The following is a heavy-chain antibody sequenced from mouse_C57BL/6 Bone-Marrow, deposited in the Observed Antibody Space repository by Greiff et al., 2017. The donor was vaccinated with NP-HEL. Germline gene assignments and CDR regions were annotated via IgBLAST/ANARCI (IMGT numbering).Heavy chain of an antibody. V-gene: IGHV1-19*01. CDR3: TRGGWRGEVDY. Sequence: EVQLQQSGPVLVKPGASVKMSCKASGYTFTDYYMNWVKQSHGKSLEWIGVINPYNGGTSYNQKFKGKATLTVDKSSSTAYMELNSLTSEDSAVYCCTRGGWRGEVDYWGQGTTLTVSS. J-gene: IGHJ2*01. D-gene: IGHD2-13*01. CDR2: INPYNGGT. CDR1: GYTFTDYY.